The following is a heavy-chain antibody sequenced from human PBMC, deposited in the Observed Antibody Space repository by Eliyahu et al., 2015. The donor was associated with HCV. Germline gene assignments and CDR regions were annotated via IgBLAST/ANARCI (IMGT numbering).Heavy chain of an antibody. V-gene: IGHV4-59*01. J-gene: IGHJ5*02. D-gene: IGHD1-14*01. CDR1: GGSISDFY. CDR3: ARGGAVTGWFDP. CDR2: IYYSGST. Sequence: QVQLQESGPRLVKPSETLSLTCSVSGGSISDFYWFWIRQPPGKGLEWIGYIYYSGSTRYNPSLKSRVSISVDTSRNRFSLRLTSVTAADTAVYYCARGGAVTGWFDPWGQGNLVTVSS.